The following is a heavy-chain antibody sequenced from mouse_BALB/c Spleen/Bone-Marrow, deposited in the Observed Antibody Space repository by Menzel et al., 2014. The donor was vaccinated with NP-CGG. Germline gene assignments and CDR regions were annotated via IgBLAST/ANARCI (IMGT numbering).Heavy chain of an antibody. CDR1: GYSFTGYY. V-gene: IGHV1-31*01. Sequence: VQLQQSGPELVKPGASVKISCKASGYSFTGYYMHWVEQSHVKSLEWIGRINPYNGATSYNQNFKDKASLTVDKSSSTAYMESHSLTSEDSAVYYCARYDYCGSSFFDYWGQGTTLTVSS. CDR2: INPYNGAT. D-gene: IGHD1-1*01. CDR3: ARYDYCGSSFFDY. J-gene: IGHJ2*01.